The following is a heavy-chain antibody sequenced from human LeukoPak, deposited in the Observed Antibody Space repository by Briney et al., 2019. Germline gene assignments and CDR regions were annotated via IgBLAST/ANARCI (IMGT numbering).Heavy chain of an antibody. D-gene: IGHD3-10*01. V-gene: IGHV3-7*01. CDR1: GFTFSSYW. J-gene: IGHJ6*03. CDR2: IKGDGSEK. Sequence: PGGSLRLSCAASGFTFSSYWMTWVRQAPGKGLEWVGNIKGDGSEKYYVDSVEGRFTISRDNAKNSLYLQMNSLRAEDTAVYYCARAGVGSNQGSGSFSPMPSYYYYYYMDVWGKGTTVTISS. CDR3: ARAGVGSNQGSGSFSPMPSYYYYYYMDV.